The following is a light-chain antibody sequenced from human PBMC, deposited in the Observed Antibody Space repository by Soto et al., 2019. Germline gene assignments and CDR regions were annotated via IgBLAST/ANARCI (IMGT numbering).Light chain of an antibody. CDR2: DAS. CDR1: QSISIF. Sequence: EIVLTQSPATLSLSPGERATLSCRSSQSISIFLAWYLQKPGQAPRLLIYDASNRATGTPARFSGSGSGTDFTLTISSLEPEDFAVYYCQQRSNWPPTFGGGTRVELK. J-gene: IGKJ4*01. CDR3: QQRSNWPPT. V-gene: IGKV3-11*01.